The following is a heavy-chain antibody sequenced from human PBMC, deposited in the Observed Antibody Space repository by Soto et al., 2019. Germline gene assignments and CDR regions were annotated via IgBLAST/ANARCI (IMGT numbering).Heavy chain of an antibody. Sequence: TLSLTCTVSGGSISSVDYYWSWIRQPPGKGLEWIGYIYYSGSTYYNPSLKSRVTISVDTSKNQFSLKLSSVTAADTAVYYCARARSPYYYYGSGTIGYVDNWFDPWGQGTLVTVSS. D-gene: IGHD3-10*01. CDR3: ARARSPYYYYGSGTIGYVDNWFDP. J-gene: IGHJ5*02. V-gene: IGHV4-30-4*01. CDR1: GGSISSVDYY. CDR2: IYYSGST.